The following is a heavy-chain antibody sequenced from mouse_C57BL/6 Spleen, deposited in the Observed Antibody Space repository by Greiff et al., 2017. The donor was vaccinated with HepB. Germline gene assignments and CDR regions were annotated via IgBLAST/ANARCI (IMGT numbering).Heavy chain of an antibody. Sequence: EVHLVESGGGLVKPGGSLKLSCAASGFTFSSYAMSWVRQTPEKRLEWVATISDGGSYTYYPDNVKGRFTISRDNAKNNLYLQMSHLKSEDTAMYYCARDADFYGLDYWGQGTTLTVSS. V-gene: IGHV5-4*01. CDR2: ISDGGSYT. CDR1: GFTFSSYA. D-gene: IGHD1-1*01. J-gene: IGHJ2*01. CDR3: ARDADFYGLDY.